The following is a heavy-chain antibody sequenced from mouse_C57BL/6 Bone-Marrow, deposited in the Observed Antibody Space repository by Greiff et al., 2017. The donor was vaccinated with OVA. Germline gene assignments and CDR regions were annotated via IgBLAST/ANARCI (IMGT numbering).Heavy chain of an antibody. V-gene: IGHV1-69*01. CDR3: ARKSITTVVGDYLDY. D-gene: IGHD1-1*01. CDR2: IDPSDSYT. CDR1: GYTFTSYW. J-gene: IGHJ2*01. Sequence: QVQLQQPGAELVMPGASVKLSCKASGYTFTSYWMHWVKQRPGQGLEWIGEIDPSDSYTNYNQKFKGKSTLTVDKSSSTAYMQLSSLTSEDSAVYYCARKSITTVVGDYLDYWGQGTTLTVSS.